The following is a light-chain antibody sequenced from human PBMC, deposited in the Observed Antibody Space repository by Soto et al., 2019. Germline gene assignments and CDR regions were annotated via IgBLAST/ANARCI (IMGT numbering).Light chain of an antibody. Sequence: QSVLTQPASVSGSPGQSITISCTGTSSDVGYYKFVSWYQQHPGKAPNLMIYEVSKRPSGVSNRFSGSKSGNTASLTISGLQAGDEADYYCCSYAGSDTWVFGGGTKLTVL. CDR2: EVS. J-gene: IGLJ3*02. CDR1: SSDVGYYKF. CDR3: CSYAGSDTWV. V-gene: IGLV2-23*02.